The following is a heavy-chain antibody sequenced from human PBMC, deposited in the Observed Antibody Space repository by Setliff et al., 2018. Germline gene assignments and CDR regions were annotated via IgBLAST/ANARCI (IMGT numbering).Heavy chain of an antibody. D-gene: IGHD2-15*01. CDR2: IFPADADT. V-gene: IGHV5-51*01. J-gene: IGHJ3*01. Sequence: GESLKISCKESRDSFTNYWIIWVRQVPGKGLEWMGMIFPADADTRYNPSFKGQVTMSLVRSITTAYLQWDSLKASDTAIYYCARPSAGYSRPFDVWGQGTMVTVSS. CDR1: RDSFTNYW. CDR3: ARPSAGYSRPFDV.